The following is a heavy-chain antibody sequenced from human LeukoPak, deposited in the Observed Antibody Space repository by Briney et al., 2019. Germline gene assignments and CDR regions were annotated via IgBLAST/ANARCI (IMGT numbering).Heavy chain of an antibody. CDR1: GFSISSEYY. D-gene: IGHD2-15*01. J-gene: IGHJ5*02. CDR3: ARVVVVVVAATRYNWFDP. CDR2: IYHSGST. Sequence: SETLSLTCTVSGFSISSEYYWGWIRQPPGKGLEWIGSIYHSGSTYYNPSLKSRVTISVDTSKNQFSLKLSSVTAADTAVYYCARVVVVVVAATRYNWFDPWGQGTLVTVSS. V-gene: IGHV4-38-2*02.